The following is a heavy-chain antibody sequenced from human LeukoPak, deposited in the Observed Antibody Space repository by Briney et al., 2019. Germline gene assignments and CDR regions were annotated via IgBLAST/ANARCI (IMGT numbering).Heavy chain of an antibody. CDR1: GYTFTGYY. CDR3: ARDRYYGMDV. CDR2: ISAYNGNT. V-gene: IGHV1-18*04. J-gene: IGHJ6*02. Sequence: GASVKVSCKASGYTFTGYYMHWVRQAPGQGLEWMGWISAYNGNTNYAQKLQGRVTMTTDTSTSTAYMELRSLRSDDTAVYYCARDRYYGMDVWGQGTTVTVSS.